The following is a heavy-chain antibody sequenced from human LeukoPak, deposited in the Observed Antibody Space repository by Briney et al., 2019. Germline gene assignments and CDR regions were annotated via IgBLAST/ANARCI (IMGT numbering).Heavy chain of an antibody. CDR3: ARVTDIVAPFDY. Sequence: GGSLRLSCAASGFTFSTYAMGWVRQAPGKGLEWVSYISSSSRTIYYADSVKGRFTISRDNGKNSLYLQMNSLRDEDTAVYYCARVTDIVAPFDYWGQGTLVTVSS. CDR1: GFTFSTYA. D-gene: IGHD5-12*01. CDR2: ISSSSRTI. J-gene: IGHJ4*02. V-gene: IGHV3-48*02.